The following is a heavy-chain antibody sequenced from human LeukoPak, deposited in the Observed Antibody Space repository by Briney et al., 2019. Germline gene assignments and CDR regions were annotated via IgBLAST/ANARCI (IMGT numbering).Heavy chain of an antibody. D-gene: IGHD3-3*01. J-gene: IGHJ5*02. CDR1: GGSISSYY. Sequence: SETLSLTCAVSGGSISSYYWGWIRQPPGKGLEWIGSIYYSGSTYYNPSLKSRVTISVDTSKNQFSLKLSSVTAADTAVYYCASLGVVIPWGQGTLVTVS. V-gene: IGHV4-39*01. CDR3: ASLGVVIP. CDR2: IYYSGST.